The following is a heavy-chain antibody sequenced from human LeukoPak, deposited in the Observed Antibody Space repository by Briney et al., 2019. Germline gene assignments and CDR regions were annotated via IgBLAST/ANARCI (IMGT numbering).Heavy chain of an antibody. Sequence: GGSLRLSCAVSGFTFSSYWMGWVRQAPGKGLEWVANINPDGSHKYYVESVKGRFTISRDNAKNSLYLQMNSLRAEDTAVYFCARFPISTIVFDYWGQGTLVTVSS. CDR3: ARFPISTIVFDY. V-gene: IGHV3-7*01. CDR2: INPDGSHK. J-gene: IGHJ4*02. CDR1: GFTFSSYW. D-gene: IGHD3-22*01.